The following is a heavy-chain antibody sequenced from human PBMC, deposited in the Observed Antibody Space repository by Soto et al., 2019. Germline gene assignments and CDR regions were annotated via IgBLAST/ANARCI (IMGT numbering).Heavy chain of an antibody. CDR1: GYTFTGYY. J-gene: IGHJ6*02. D-gene: IGHD3-16*02. V-gene: IGHV1-2*04. Sequence: ASVKVSCKASGYTFTGYYMHWVRQAPGQGLEWMGWINPNSGGTNYAQKFQGWVTMTRDTSISTAYMELSRLRSDDTAVYYCARQAEMITFGGVIPHYGMDVWGQGTTVTVSS. CDR3: ARQAEMITFGGVIPHYGMDV. CDR2: INPNSGGT.